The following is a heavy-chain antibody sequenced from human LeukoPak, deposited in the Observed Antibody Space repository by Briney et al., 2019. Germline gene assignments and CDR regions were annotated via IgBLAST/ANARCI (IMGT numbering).Heavy chain of an antibody. CDR3: ARGNGDLLDY. V-gene: IGHV3-48*03. CDR2: ISSSGSTI. Sequence: GGSLRLSCAASKFTFSSFEMNWVRQAPGKGLEWVSYISSSGSTIYYADSVRGRFTISRDNAKNSLYLQMNSLRAEDTAVYYCARGNGDLLDYWGQGTLVIVSS. J-gene: IGHJ4*02. D-gene: IGHD2-21*02. CDR1: KFTFSSFE.